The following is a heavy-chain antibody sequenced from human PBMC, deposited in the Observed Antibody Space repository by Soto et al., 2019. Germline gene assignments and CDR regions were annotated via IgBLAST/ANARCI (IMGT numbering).Heavy chain of an antibody. CDR3: ARDYSSYGPFDY. D-gene: IGHD5-18*01. Sequence: GGSLRLSCAASGFIFSDYYMSWIRQAPGKGLEWLSYISSSSSDIYYADSVKGRFSISRDNAKSTLYLQMNSLRAEDTAVYYCARDYSSYGPFDYWGQGTLVTVSS. J-gene: IGHJ4*02. V-gene: IGHV3-11*06. CDR1: GFIFSDYY. CDR2: ISSSSSDI.